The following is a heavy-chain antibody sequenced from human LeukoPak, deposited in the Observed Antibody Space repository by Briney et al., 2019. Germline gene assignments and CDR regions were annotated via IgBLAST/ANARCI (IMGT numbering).Heavy chain of an antibody. CDR3: AKDPYTV. V-gene: IGHV3-30-3*01. J-gene: IGHJ3*01. CDR1: GFTFSNYA. CDR2: ISYDGSNK. Sequence: GGSLRLSCAASGFTFSNYAMHWVRQAPGKGLEWVAVISYDGSNKYYADSVKGRFTISRDNSKNTLYLQMNSLRAEDTAVYYCAKDPYTVWGQGTMVTVSS. D-gene: IGHD3-16*01.